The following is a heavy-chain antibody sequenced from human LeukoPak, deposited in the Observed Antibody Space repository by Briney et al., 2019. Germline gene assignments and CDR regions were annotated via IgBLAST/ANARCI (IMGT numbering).Heavy chain of an antibody. D-gene: IGHD3-10*01. CDR2: INPSSGTT. CDR3: ARDMWFGELRYYMDV. Sequence: ASVKVSCKASGYTFTNYYMVWVRQAPGQGLEWMGIINPSSGTTNYAQKFQGRVTMTRDTSISTAYMELSRLRSDDTAVYYCARDMWFGELRYYMDVWGKGTTVTISS. CDR1: GYTFTNYY. J-gene: IGHJ6*03. V-gene: IGHV1-46*01.